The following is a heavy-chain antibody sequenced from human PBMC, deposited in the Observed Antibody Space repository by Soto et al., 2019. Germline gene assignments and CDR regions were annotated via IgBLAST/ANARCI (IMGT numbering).Heavy chain of an antibody. CDR2: LIPIFGTA. CDR1: GGTFSSYA. J-gene: IGHJ4*02. D-gene: IGHD3-22*01. Sequence: QGQLVQSGAEVKKPGSSVTVSGQASGGTFSSYAISWLLQAPGQGLEWMGGLIPIFGTANYAHKFQGRVTITADESTSTAYMEQSSLRSEDTAVYYCARDKEGYYYDSSGYYPFDYWGQGTLVTVSS. CDR3: ARDKEGYYYDSSGYYPFDY. V-gene: IGHV1-69*01.